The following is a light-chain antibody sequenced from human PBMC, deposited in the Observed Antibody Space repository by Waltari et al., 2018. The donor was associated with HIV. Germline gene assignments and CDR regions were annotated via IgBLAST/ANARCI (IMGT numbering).Light chain of an antibody. CDR3: QQSDRTPGS. Sequence: IQMTQSPSSLAASVGDRVTITCRASQTISRSLNWYQQKPGKAPNLLIYSASTLHSGVPSRFSGSGSGTEFTLTIRSLRPEDFATYYCQQSDRTPGSFGPGTKLEVK. CDR2: SAS. J-gene: IGKJ3*01. V-gene: IGKV1-39*01. CDR1: QTISRS.